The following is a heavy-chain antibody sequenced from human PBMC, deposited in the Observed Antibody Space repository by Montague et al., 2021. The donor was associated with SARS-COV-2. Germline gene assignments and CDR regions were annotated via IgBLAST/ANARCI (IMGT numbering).Heavy chain of an antibody. J-gene: IGHJ3*02. V-gene: IGHV4-4*07. D-gene: IGHD3-10*01. CDR1: NGSISHYY. CDR2: IYTSGTT. CDR3: ARDRSVVRGYDGFGI. Sequence: SETLSLTCTVSNGSISHYYWSWIRQSAGKGLEWIGRIYTSGTTKYNPSLESRVTMSVDTSKNQLSLKLDSVTAADAAVYYCARDRSVVRGYDGFGIWGQGTMVTVSS.